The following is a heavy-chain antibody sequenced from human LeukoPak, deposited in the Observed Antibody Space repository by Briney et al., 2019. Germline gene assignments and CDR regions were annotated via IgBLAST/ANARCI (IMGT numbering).Heavy chain of an antibody. CDR2: ISGSGGST. CDR1: GFTFSSYA. V-gene: IGHV3-23*01. Sequence: GGSLRLSCAASGFTFSSYAMSWVRQAPGKGLEWVSAISGSGGSTYYADSVKGRFTISGDNSKNTLYLQMNSLRAEDTAVYYCAKTEDIYDSSGYYPTTQFDYWGQGTLVTVSS. CDR3: AKTEDIYDSSGYYPTTQFDY. D-gene: IGHD3-22*01. J-gene: IGHJ4*02.